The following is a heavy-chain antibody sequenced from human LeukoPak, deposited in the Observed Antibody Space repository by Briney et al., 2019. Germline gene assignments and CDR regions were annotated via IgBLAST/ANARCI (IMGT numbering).Heavy chain of an antibody. D-gene: IGHD6-13*01. V-gene: IGHV3-30*04. J-gene: IGHJ4*02. CDR2: ISYDGSNK. Sequence: PGRSLRLSCATSAFTFTSYAMHSVRQAPGKGLECVAVISYDGSNKYYADSVKCRFTISRDNSRNSLYLQMNSLRTEDTAFYYCAKSSSYLFTGGSSSDPIDYWGQGTLVTVSS. CDR3: AKSSSYLFTGGSSSDPIDY. CDR1: AFTFTSYA.